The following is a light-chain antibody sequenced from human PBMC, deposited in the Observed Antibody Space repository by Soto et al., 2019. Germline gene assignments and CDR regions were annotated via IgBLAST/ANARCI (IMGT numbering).Light chain of an antibody. CDR3: SAWDNSLNGYV. J-gene: IGLJ1*01. CDR1: SSNIGSNT. Sequence: QAVVTQPLSASASPGQRVTISCSGGSSNIGSNTVAWYQHLPGTAPPRLIFTAGQRPSGVPGRLSGSKSGTSASLAISGLQSEDEADYYCSAWDNSLNGYVFGSGTKLTVL. V-gene: IGLV1-44*01. CDR2: TAG.